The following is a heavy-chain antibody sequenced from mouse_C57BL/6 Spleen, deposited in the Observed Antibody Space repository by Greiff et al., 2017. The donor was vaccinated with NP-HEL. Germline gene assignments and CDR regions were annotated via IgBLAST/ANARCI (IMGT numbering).Heavy chain of an antibody. V-gene: IGHV1-82*01. J-gene: IGHJ1*03. CDR2: IYPGDGDT. D-gene: IGHD1-1*01. CDR1: GYAFSSSW. CDR3: ERQATTIVAPYWYLDV. Sequence: QVQLQQSGPELVKPGASVKISCKASGYAFSSSWMNWVKQRPGKGLEWIGRIYPGDGDTNYNGKFKGKATLTADKSSSTAYMQLSSLTSEDSAVYFCERQATTIVAPYWYLDVGGTGTTVTVSS.